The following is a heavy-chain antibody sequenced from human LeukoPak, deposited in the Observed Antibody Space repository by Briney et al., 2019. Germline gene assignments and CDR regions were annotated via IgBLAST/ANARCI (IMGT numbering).Heavy chain of an antibody. V-gene: IGHV5-51*01. Sequence: GESLKISCKGSGYSFTSYWIGWVRQLSGKGLEWMGIIYPGDSDTRYSPSFQGQVTISADKSISTAYLQWSSLKASDTAMYYCARHKADTAMAYYYYYYYMDVWGKGTTVTVSS. CDR2: IYPGDSDT. D-gene: IGHD5-18*01. CDR3: ARHKADTAMAYYYYYYYMDV. CDR1: GYSFTSYW. J-gene: IGHJ6*03.